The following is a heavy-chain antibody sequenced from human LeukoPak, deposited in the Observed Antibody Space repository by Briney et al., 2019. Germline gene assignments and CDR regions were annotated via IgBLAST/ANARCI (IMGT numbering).Heavy chain of an antibody. CDR2: IIPIFGTA. CDR1: GGTFSSYA. D-gene: IGHD2-2*01. J-gene: IGHJ3*02. CDR3: GGSDCSSTSCRTYAFDI. V-gene: IGHV1-69*05. Sequence: GASVKVSCKASGGTFSSYAISWVRQAPGQGLEWMGGIIPIFGTANYAQKFQGRVTITTDESTSTSYMGPSSLRSEDTAVYYCGGSDCSSTSCRTYAFDIWGQGTMVTVSS.